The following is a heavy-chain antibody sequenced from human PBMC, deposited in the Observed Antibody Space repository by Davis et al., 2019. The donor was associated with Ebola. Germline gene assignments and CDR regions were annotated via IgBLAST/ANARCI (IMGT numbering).Heavy chain of an antibody. CDR1: GGSVSSGSYY. CDR3: ARGPLGYCSGGSCQDY. J-gene: IGHJ4*02. D-gene: IGHD2-15*01. V-gene: IGHV4-61*01. Sequence: MPSETLSLTCIVSGGSVSSGSYYWSWIRQPPGKGLEWIGYIYYTGSTNYNPSLKSRVTILVDTSKNQFSLKVSSVTAADTAVYYCARGPLGYCSGGSCQDYWGQGTLVTVSS. CDR2: IYYTGST.